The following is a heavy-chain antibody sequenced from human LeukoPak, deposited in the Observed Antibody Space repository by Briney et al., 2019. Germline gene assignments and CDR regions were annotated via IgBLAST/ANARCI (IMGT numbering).Heavy chain of an antibody. CDR2: MYYSGST. D-gene: IGHD3-22*01. Sequence: PSETLSLTCTVSGGSISSGDYHWSLICQPPGKGLEWIAYMYYSGSTYYNPSLKSRVTMSADTSKNQLSLKLSSVTAADTAVYYCARPYYYDSRIDPWGQGILVTVSS. CDR3: ARPYYYDSRIDP. J-gene: IGHJ5*02. V-gene: IGHV4-30-4*01. CDR1: GGSISSGDYH.